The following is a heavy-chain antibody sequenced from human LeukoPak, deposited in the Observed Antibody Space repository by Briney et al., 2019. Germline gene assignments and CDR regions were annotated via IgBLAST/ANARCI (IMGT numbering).Heavy chain of an antibody. D-gene: IGHD6-25*01. CDR3: AREGGDPRWLDP. CDR2: INTSGST. V-gene: IGHV4-4*07. CDR1: GGSISSYY. J-gene: IGHJ5*02. Sequence: SETLSLTCTVSGGSISSYYWTWIRQSAGKGLEWIGRINTSGSTNYNPSLRSRVTMSVNTSENQFSLNLTSVTAADTAVYSCAREGGDPRWLDPWGQGTLVTVSS.